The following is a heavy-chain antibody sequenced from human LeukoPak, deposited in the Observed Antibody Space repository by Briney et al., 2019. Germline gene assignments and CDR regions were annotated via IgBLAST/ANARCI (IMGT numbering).Heavy chain of an antibody. Sequence: SETLSLTCAVSGGSISSSNWWSWVRQPPGKGLEWIGEIYHSGSTNYNPSLKSRVTISVDKSKNQFSLKLSSVTAADTAVYYCARDLGPPIVVVIQHAFDIWGQGTMVTVSS. J-gene: IGHJ3*02. CDR1: GGSISSSNW. CDR2: IYHSGST. V-gene: IGHV4-4*02. CDR3: ARDLGPPIVVVIQHAFDI. D-gene: IGHD2-21*01.